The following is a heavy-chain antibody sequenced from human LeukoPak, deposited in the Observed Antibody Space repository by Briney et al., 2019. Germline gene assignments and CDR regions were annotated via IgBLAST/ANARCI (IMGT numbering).Heavy chain of an antibody. Sequence: SETLSLTCTVSGYSISRGYFWGWVRQSLGKGLEWIGSIYHSGSTYYNPSLKSRVTISVDTSKNQFSLKLSSVTAADTAVYYCARGYYSSWYVNWFDPWGQGTLVTVSS. CDR3: ARGYYSSWYVNWFDP. J-gene: IGHJ5*02. D-gene: IGHD6-13*01. V-gene: IGHV4-38-2*02. CDR1: GYSISRGYF. CDR2: IYHSGST.